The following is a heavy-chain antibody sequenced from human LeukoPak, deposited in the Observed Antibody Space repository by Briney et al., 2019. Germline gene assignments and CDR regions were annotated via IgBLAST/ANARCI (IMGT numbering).Heavy chain of an antibody. Sequence: SETLSLTCTVSGGSISSSSYYWGWIRQPSGKGLEWIGTIYYSGRTYYNPSLKSRVTISVDTSKNQFSLKLSSVTAADTAVYYCARRDYYDSSGYFGYWGQATLVTVSS. CDR2: IYYSGRT. CDR1: GGSISSSSYY. CDR3: ARRDYYDSSGYFGY. V-gene: IGHV4-39*01. D-gene: IGHD3-22*01. J-gene: IGHJ4*02.